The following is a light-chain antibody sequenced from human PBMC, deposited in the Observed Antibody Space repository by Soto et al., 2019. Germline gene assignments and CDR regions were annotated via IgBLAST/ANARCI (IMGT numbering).Light chain of an antibody. CDR3: AAWDDSLSINV. V-gene: IGLV1-47*01. J-gene: IGLJ1*01. CDR1: SSNIGSNY. CDR2: RNN. Sequence: QSVLTQPPSASGTPGQKVTISCSGSSSNIGSNYVYWYHQLPGTAPKLLIYRNNQRPSGVPDRFSGSKSGTSASLAISGLRSEDEADYFCAAWDDSLSINVFGTGTKVTVL.